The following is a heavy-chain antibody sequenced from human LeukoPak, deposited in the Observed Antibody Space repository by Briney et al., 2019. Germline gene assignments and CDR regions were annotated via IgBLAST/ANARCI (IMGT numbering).Heavy chain of an antibody. CDR1: GGSISSYY. CDR3: ARHLYNSGWSLREAEEYYFDS. Sequence: PSETLSLTCSVSGGSISSYYWSWIRQPPGKALEWIGYIYYSGSTNYNPSLRSRVTISIDTSKNQFSLKLSSVTAADTAVYYCARHLYNSGWSLREAEEYYFDSWGQGTLVTVSS. V-gene: IGHV4-59*08. D-gene: IGHD6-19*01. CDR2: IYYSGST. J-gene: IGHJ4*02.